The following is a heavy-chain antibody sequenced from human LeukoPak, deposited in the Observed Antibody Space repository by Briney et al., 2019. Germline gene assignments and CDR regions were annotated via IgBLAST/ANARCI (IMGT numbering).Heavy chain of an antibody. Sequence: GASVKVSCKASGYTFTGYYMHWVRQAPGQGLEWMGWINPNSGGTNYAQKFQGRVTMTRDTSISTAYMELSRLRSDDTAVYYCAREDYMEHGVTAFYFDYWGQGTLVTVSS. J-gene: IGHJ4*02. CDR1: GYTFTGYY. CDR3: AREDYMEHGVTAFYFDY. D-gene: IGHD1/OR15-1a*01. CDR2: INPNSGGT. V-gene: IGHV1-2*02.